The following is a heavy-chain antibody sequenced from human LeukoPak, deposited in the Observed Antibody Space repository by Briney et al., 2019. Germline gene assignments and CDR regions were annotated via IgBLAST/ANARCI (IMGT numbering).Heavy chain of an antibody. V-gene: IGHV4-61*08. CDR2: IYCSGST. J-gene: IGHJ5*02. D-gene: IGHD3/OR15-3a*01. Sequence: SETLSLTCTVSGGSISSGGYYWSWIRQHPGKGLEWIGYIYCSGSTNYNPSLKSRVTISVDTSKNQFSLKLSSVTAADTAVYYCASDGLYWYDPGGQGTLVTVSS. CDR1: GGSISSGGYY. CDR3: ASDGLYWYDP.